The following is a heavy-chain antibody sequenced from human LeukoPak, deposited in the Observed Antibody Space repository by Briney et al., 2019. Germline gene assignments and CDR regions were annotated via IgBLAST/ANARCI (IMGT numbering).Heavy chain of an antibody. CDR1: GFTFNTYS. D-gene: IGHD1-1*01. CDR2: ISSSSSYI. CDR3: ARDLEPHYYFDL. V-gene: IGHV3-21*01. J-gene: IGHJ2*01. Sequence: GGSLRLSCAASGFTFNTYSMNWVRQAPGKGLEWVSSISSSSSYIYYADSVKGRFTISRDNAKNSLYLQMNSLRAEDTAVYYCARDLEPHYYFDLWGRGTLVTVSS.